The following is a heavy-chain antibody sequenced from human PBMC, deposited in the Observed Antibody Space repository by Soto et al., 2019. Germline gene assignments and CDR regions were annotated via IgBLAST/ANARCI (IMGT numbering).Heavy chain of an antibody. CDR3: ARLAVLNYYDSSGEFDY. CDR2: IYPGDSDT. Sequence: EVQLVQSGAEVKKPGESLKISCKGSGYGFTSYWIGWVRQMPGKGLEWMGIIYPGDSDTRYSPSFQGQVTISADKSISTAYLQWSSLKASDTAMYYCARLAVLNYYDSSGEFDYWGQGTLVTVSS. D-gene: IGHD3-22*01. V-gene: IGHV5-51*01. CDR1: GYGFTSYW. J-gene: IGHJ4*02.